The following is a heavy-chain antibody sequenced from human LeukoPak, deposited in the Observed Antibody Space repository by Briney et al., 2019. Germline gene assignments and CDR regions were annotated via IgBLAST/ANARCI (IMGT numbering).Heavy chain of an antibody. V-gene: IGHV4-4*07. J-gene: IGHJ4*02. CDR2: IYSSGST. CDR3: VREGRYGDYEGY. CDR1: GGSLSSYY. D-gene: IGHD4-17*01. Sequence: SETLSLTCTVSGGSLSSYYWSWIRQPAGKGLEWIGRIYSSGSTNYNPSIKSRVTMSVDTSKNQFSLNLSSVTVADTAVYYCVREGRYGDYEGYWGQGTLVTVSS.